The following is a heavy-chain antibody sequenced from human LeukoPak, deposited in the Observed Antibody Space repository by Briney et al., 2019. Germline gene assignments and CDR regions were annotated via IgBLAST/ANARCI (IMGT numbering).Heavy chain of an antibody. CDR2: IGTGGST. Sequence: PGGSLRLSCAASGFTFSTFAFSWVRRAPGKGLEWVSAIGTGGSTYYADSVKGRFTISRDNSKNTLYLQMNSLRAEDTAVYYCAKGQQQWLVGGHTYWGQGTLVTVSS. V-gene: IGHV3-23*01. J-gene: IGHJ4*02. CDR1: GFTFSTFA. CDR3: AKGQQQWLVGGHTY. D-gene: IGHD6-19*01.